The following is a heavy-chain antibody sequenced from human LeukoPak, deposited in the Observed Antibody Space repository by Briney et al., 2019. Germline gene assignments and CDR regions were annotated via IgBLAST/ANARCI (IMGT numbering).Heavy chain of an antibody. CDR3: ARAGRLVPAAADY. V-gene: IGHV1-18*04. Sequence: ASVKVSCKPSGYIFTSYGISWVRQSPGQGRKWMGWISAYNGNTNYAQKLQGRVTMTTDTSTSTAYLELRTLRSDDTAVYYCARAGRLVPAAADYWGQGTLVTVSS. D-gene: IGHD2-2*01. CDR1: GYIFTSYG. CDR2: ISAYNGNT. J-gene: IGHJ4*02.